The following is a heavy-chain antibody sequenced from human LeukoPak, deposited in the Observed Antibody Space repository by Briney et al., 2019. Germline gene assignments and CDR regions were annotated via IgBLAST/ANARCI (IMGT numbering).Heavy chain of an antibody. V-gene: IGHV1-69*05. CDR1: GGTFSSYA. J-gene: IGHJ2*01. CDR3: ARERTPGWYFDL. CDR2: IIPIFGTA. D-gene: IGHD2-2*01. Sequence: SVKVSCKASGGTFSSYAISWVRQAPEQGLEWMGGIIPIFGTANYAQKFQGRVTITTDESTSTAYMELSRLRSEDTAVYYCARERTPGWYFDLWGRGTLVTVSS.